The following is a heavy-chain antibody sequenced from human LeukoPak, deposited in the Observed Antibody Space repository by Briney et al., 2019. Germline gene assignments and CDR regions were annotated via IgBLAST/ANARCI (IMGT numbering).Heavy chain of an antibody. D-gene: IGHD3-16*01. CDR1: GFTFSSYS. CDR2: ISSSSSYI. Sequence: GGSLRLSCAASGFTFSSYSMNWVRQAPGKGLEWVSSISSSSSYIYYADSVKGRFTISRDNAKNSLYLQMTSLRAEDTAVYYCARMRGQGGQDIWGQGTMVTVSS. CDR3: ARMRGQGGQDI. J-gene: IGHJ3*02. V-gene: IGHV3-21*01.